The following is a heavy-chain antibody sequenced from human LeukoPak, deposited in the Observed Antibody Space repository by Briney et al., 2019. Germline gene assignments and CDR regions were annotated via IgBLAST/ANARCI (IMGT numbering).Heavy chain of an antibody. D-gene: IGHD3-10*01. V-gene: IGHV4-34*01. CDR3: ARGRYYGSGRPRYYYYYYMDV. J-gene: IGHJ6*03. Sequence: PSETLSLTCAVSGGSFSGYYWSWIRQPPGKGLEWIGEINHSGSTNYNPSLESRVNTSVDTSKNQFSLKLSSVTAADTAVYYCARGRYYGSGRPRYYYYYYMDVWGKGTAVTVSS. CDR1: GGSFSGYY. CDR2: INHSGST.